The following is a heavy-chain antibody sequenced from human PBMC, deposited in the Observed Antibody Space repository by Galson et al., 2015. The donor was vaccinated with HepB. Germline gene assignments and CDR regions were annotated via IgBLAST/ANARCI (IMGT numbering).Heavy chain of an antibody. V-gene: IGHV1-46*01. D-gene: IGHD3-10*01. CDR1: GSTFTSYY. CDR2: INPSGGST. J-gene: IGHJ4*02. CDR3: AREGGRGSGSYYWKYFDY. Sequence: SVTVSCKASGSTFTSYYMHWVRQAPGQGLEWMGIINPSGGSTSYAQKFQGRVTMTRDTSTSTVYMELSSLRSEDTAVYYCAREGGRGSGSYYWKYFDYWGQGTLVTVSS.